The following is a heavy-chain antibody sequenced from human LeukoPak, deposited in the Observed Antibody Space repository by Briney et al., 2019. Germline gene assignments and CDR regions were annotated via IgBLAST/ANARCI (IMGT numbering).Heavy chain of an antibody. J-gene: IGHJ4*02. CDR1: GFTFSSYA. V-gene: IGHV3-23*01. CDR3: AKDNVITFGGVIVGLDY. D-gene: IGHD3-16*02. Sequence: GGSLRLSCAASGFTFSSYAMSWVRQAPGKGLEWVSAISGSGGSTYYADSVKGRFTISRDNSKNTLYLQMNSLRAEDTAVYYCAKDNVITFGGVIVGLDYWGQGTLVTVSS. CDR2: ISGSGGST.